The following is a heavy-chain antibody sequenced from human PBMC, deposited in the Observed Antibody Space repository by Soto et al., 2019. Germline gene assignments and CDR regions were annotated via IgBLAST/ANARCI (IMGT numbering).Heavy chain of an antibody. Sequence: ASVKVSCKASGDTFSSYAISWVRQAPGQGLVWMGWINPNSGGTNYAQKFQGRVTMTRDTSISTAYMELSRLRSDDTAVYYCAREVEVPVVVIAGWFDPWGQGTLVTVSS. CDR1: GDTFSSYA. CDR2: INPNSGGT. D-gene: IGHD2-15*01. CDR3: AREVEVPVVVIAGWFDP. J-gene: IGHJ5*02. V-gene: IGHV1-2*02.